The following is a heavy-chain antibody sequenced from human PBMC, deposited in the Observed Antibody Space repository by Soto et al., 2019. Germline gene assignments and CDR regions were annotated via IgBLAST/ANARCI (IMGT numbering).Heavy chain of an antibody. CDR1: GYTFTSYD. D-gene: IGHD6-13*01. Sequence: QVQLVQSGAEVKKPGASVKVSCKASGYTFTSYDINWVRQATGQGLEWMGWMNPNSGNTGYAQKFQGRVTMTRNTAISTAYMELSSLRSEDTAVYYCARGPMVIAAAGWWYNWFDRWGQGALVTVSS. V-gene: IGHV1-8*01. CDR2: MNPNSGNT. J-gene: IGHJ5*02. CDR3: ARGPMVIAAAGWWYNWFDR.